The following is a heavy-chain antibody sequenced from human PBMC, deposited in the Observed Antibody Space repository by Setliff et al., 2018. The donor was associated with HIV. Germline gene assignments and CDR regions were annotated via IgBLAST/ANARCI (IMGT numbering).Heavy chain of an antibody. CDR1: GGSFSGYY. J-gene: IGHJ4*02. CDR3: ARVRKGDSSSWYAVDH. CDR2: INHSGST. V-gene: IGHV4-34*01. Sequence: SETLSLTCAVYGGSFSGYYWSWIRQPPGKGLEWIAEINHSGSTKYHPSLKSRVTISVDTSKSQFPLKLSSVTAADTAVYYCARVRKGDSSSWYAVDHWGQGSLVTVSS. D-gene: IGHD6-13*01.